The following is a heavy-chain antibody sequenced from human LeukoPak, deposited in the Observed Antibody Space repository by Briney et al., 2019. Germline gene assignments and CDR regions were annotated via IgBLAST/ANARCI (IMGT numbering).Heavy chain of an antibody. CDR3: ATGLDSSSWHVNLDH. Sequence: EASLKVSCKASGYTFSKYGITWVRQAPGQGVEWMGWTSADNGDTYSTQKIQGRLTLTTDTSATTAYMELTNLRSDDTAVYYCATGLDSSSWHVNLDHWGQGTLVTVSP. J-gene: IGHJ4*02. CDR1: GYTFSKYG. V-gene: IGHV1-18*01. CDR2: TSADNGDT. D-gene: IGHD6-13*01.